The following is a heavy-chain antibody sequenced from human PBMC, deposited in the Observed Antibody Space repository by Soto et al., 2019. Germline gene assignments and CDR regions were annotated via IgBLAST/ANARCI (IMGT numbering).Heavy chain of an antibody. Sequence: QVQLQESGPGLVKPSETLSLTCTVSGGSISSYYWSWIRQPPGKGLEWIGYIYYSGSTNYNPSLKSRVTTSVDTSKIQFSLKLSSVTAADPAVYYCARRYGYAFDIWGQGTMVTVSS. V-gene: IGHV4-59*01. CDR3: ARRYGYAFDI. CDR2: IYYSGST. D-gene: IGHD4-17*01. CDR1: GGSISSYY. J-gene: IGHJ3*02.